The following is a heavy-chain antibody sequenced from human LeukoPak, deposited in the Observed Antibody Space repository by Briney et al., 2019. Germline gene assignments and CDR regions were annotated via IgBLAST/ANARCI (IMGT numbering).Heavy chain of an antibody. CDR1: GFTFSSYA. J-gene: IGHJ6*02. CDR3: VKVAVAGYYYYGMDV. CDR2: ISSNGGST. D-gene: IGHD6-19*01. V-gene: IGHV3-64D*06. Sequence: GGSLRLSCSASGFTFSSYAMHGVRQAPGKGLEYASAISSNGGSTYYADSVKGRFTISRDNSKNTLYLQMSSLRAEDTAVYYCVKVAVAGYYYYGMDVWGQGTTVTVSS.